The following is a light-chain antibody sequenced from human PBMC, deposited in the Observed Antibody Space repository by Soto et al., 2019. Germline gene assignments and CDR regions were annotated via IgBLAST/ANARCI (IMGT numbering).Light chain of an antibody. CDR2: KAS. CDR1: QSISSW. Sequence: DIQMTQSPLTLPASVGDRVTITCRASQSISSWLAWYQQKPGRAPKLLIYKASSLESGVPSRFSGSGSGTEFTLTISSLQPDDFATYYCQQYNNFWTFGQGTKVEIK. J-gene: IGKJ1*01. CDR3: QQYNNFWT. V-gene: IGKV1-5*03.